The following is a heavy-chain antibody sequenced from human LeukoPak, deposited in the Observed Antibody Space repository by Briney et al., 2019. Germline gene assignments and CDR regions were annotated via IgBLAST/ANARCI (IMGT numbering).Heavy chain of an antibody. CDR1: GGSISSYY. J-gene: IGHJ2*01. D-gene: IGHD6-13*01. CDR2: IYTSGST. Sequence: SETPSLTCTVSGGSISSYYWSWIRQPAGKGLEWIGRIYTSGSTNYNPSLKSRVTMSVDTSKNQFSLKLSSVTAADTAVYYCVREPWGSSWRQIWYFDLWGRGTLVTVSS. V-gene: IGHV4-4*07. CDR3: VREPWGSSWRQIWYFDL.